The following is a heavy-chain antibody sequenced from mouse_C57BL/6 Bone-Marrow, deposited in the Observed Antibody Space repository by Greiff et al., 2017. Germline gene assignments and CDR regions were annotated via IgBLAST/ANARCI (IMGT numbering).Heavy chain of an antibody. CDR1: GFTFSDYG. Sequence: VQLKQSGGGLVKPGGSLKLSCAASGFTFSDYGMHWVRQAPEKGLEWVAYISSGSSTIYYTDTVKGRFTISRDNAKNTLFLQMTSLRSEDTAMSFCARGGSVSYFDYWGQGTTLSASS. V-gene: IGHV5-17*01. CDR2: ISSGSSTI. J-gene: IGHJ2*01. CDR3: ARGGSVSYFDY.